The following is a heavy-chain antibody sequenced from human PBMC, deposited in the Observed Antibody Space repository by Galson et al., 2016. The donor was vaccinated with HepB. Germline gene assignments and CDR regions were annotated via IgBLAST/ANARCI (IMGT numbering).Heavy chain of an antibody. V-gene: IGHV4-59*01. CDR1: GGSISSYY. J-gene: IGHJ6*02. Sequence: ETLSLTCTVSGGSISSYYWTWIRQPPGKGLEWIGYIYYSGSTNYTPSLKSRVTLSVDTSENQVSLKLRSVTAADTAVYYCARVRSGGGYYYHGMDVWGQGTTVTVSS. CDR2: IYYSGST. CDR3: ARVRSGGGYYYHGMDV.